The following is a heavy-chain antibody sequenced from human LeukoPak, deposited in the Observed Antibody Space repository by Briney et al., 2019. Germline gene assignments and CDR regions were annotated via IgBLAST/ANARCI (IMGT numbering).Heavy chain of an antibody. D-gene: IGHD1-26*01. V-gene: IGHV3-30*02. CDR1: GFTFNRRG. CDR2: IRYDGGET. Sequence: GGSLRLSCAASGFTFNRRGMHWVRQAPGKGLEWVAFIRYDGGETFYADFVKGRFTISRDNSKNTLSLQLNTLRPEDTALYYCARHRNKWELPPFDYWGQGTLVTVSS. CDR3: ARHRNKWELPPFDY. J-gene: IGHJ4*02.